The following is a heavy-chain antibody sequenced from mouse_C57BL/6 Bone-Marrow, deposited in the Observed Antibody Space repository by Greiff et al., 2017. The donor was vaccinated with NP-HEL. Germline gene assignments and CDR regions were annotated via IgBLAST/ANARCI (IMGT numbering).Heavy chain of an antibody. Sequence: DVQLVESGGDLVKPGGSLKLSCAASGFTFSSYGMSWVRQTPDKRLEWVATISSGGSYTYYPDSVKGRFTISRDNAKNTLYLQMSSLKAEDTAMYYWARRGVVARDYFDYWGQGTTLTVSS. V-gene: IGHV5-6*01. J-gene: IGHJ2*01. D-gene: IGHD1-1*01. CDR3: ARRGVVARDYFDY. CDR1: GFTFSSYG. CDR2: ISSGGSYT.